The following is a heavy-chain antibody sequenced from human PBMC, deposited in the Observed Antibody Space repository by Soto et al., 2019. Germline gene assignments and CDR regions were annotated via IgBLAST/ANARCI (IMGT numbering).Heavy chain of an antibody. J-gene: IGHJ6*02. D-gene: IGHD1-1*01. CDR2: IYHSGST. CDR3: ARDRGGTTLYYYYGMDV. CDR1: GGSISSSNW. V-gene: IGHV4-4*02. Sequence: SETLSLTCAVSGGSISSSNWWSWVRQPPGKGLEWIGEIYHSGSTNYNPSLKSRVTISVDKSKNQFSLKLSSVTAADTAVYYCARDRGGTTLYYYYGMDVWGQGTTVTVS.